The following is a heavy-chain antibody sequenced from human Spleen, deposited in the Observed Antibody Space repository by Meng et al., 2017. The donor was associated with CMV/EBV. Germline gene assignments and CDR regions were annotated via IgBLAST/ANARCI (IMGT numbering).Heavy chain of an antibody. Sequence: LSLTCAVYGGSFSGNYWTSIRQAPGKGLEWVAVISYDGSNKYYADSVKGRFTISRDNSKNTLYLQMNSLRAEDTAVYYCASPGGGSSSGSWGQGTLVTVSS. CDR3: ASPGGGSSSGS. V-gene: IGHV3-30*03. CDR1: GGSFSGNY. CDR2: ISYDGSNK. J-gene: IGHJ5*02. D-gene: IGHD6-13*01.